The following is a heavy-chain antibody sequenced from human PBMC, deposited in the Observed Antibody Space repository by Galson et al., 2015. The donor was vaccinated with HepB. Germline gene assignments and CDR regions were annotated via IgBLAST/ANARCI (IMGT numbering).Heavy chain of an antibody. J-gene: IGHJ4*02. D-gene: IGHD6-19*01. Sequence: SVKVSCKASGYTFTAYGITWVRQAPRQGLEWMGWISPYNGNTNYAQTLQGRVTMTTDTSTSTADMELRSLTSDDTAVYYCARAGYSSGWDFWGQGTLVTVSS. CDR2: ISPYNGNT. CDR3: ARAGYSSGWDF. V-gene: IGHV1-18*01. CDR1: GYTFTAYG.